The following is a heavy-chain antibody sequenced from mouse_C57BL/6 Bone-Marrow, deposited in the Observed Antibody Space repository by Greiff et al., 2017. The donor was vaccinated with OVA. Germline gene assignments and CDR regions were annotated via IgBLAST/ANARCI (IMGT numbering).Heavy chain of an antibody. D-gene: IGHD2-12*01. CDR3: VRHGDVRYDEGYYYAMDY. CDR1: GFSFNTYA. Sequence: GGGLVQPKGSLKLSCAASGFSFNTYAMNWVRQAPGKGLEWVARIRSKSNNYATYYADSVKDRFTISRDDSESMLYLQMNNLKTEDTAMYYCVRHGDVRYDEGYYYAMDYWGQGTSVTVSS. J-gene: IGHJ4*01. CDR2: IRSKSNNYAT. V-gene: IGHV10-1*01.